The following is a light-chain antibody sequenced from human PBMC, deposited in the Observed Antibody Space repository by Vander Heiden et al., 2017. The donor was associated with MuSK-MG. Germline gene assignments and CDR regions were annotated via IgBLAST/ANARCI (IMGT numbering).Light chain of an antibody. CDR2: DAS. Sequence: EIVLTQSPATLSLSPGERATLSCRASQSVSSYLAWYQQKPGQAPRLLIYDASNRATGIPARFSGSGSGTDFTLTISSLEPEDFAVYYCQQRSNCLSTFGQGTKLDIK. J-gene: IGKJ2*02. CDR1: QSVSSY. V-gene: IGKV3-11*01. CDR3: QQRSNCLST.